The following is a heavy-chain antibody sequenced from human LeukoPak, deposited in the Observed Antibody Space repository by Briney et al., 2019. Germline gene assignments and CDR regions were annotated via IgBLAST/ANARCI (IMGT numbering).Heavy chain of an antibody. D-gene: IGHD3-22*01. CDR3: ARDTHYYDSSGYYQGPLNY. V-gene: IGHV1-18*01. CDR2: ISAYNGNT. CDR1: GYTFTSYG. Sequence: GASVKVSCKASGYTFTSYGISWVRPAPGQGLEWMGWISAYNGNTNYAQKLQGRVTMTTDTSTSTAYMELRSLRSGDTAVYYCARDTHYYDSSGYYQGPLNYWGQGTLVTVSS. J-gene: IGHJ4*02.